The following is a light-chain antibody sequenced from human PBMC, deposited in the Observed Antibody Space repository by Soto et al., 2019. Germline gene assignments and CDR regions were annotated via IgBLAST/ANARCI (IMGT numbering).Light chain of an antibody. J-gene: IGKJ5*01. Sequence: IQMTQSPSSLSASVGDRVTITCRASQSISSYLNXXQXKPGKAPXLLIYAASSLQSGVPSRFSGSGSGRDFTLTISSLQPEDFATYYCQQSYSTPYTFGQGTRLEI. CDR2: AAS. CDR1: QSISSY. CDR3: QQSYSTPYT. V-gene: IGKV1-39*01.